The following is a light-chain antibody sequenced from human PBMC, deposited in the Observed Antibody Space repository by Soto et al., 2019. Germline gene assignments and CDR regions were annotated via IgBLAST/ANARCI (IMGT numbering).Light chain of an antibody. CDR1: SSDIGGFNY. V-gene: IGLV2-14*03. Sequence: QSALTQPASVSGSPGQSITISCTGTSSDIGGFNYVSWYQHHPGKAPKLMIHNVSSRPSGVSDRFSGSKSGYTASLTISGLQAEHEADYYCSSYTTTRTVVFGGGTKLTVL. CDR2: NVS. J-gene: IGLJ2*01. CDR3: SSYTTTRTVV.